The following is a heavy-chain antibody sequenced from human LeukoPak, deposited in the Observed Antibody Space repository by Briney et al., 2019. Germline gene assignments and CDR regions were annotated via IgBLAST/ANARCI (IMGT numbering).Heavy chain of an antibody. CDR1: GGTFSSYA. Sequence: ASVKLSCKASGGTFSSYAISWVRQAPGQGLEWMGRIIPILGIANYAQKFQGRVTITADKSTSTAYMELSSLRSEDTAVYYCARRGDYSDYWGQGTLVTVSP. CDR3: ARRGDYSDY. V-gene: IGHV1-69*04. CDR2: IIPILGIA. J-gene: IGHJ4*02.